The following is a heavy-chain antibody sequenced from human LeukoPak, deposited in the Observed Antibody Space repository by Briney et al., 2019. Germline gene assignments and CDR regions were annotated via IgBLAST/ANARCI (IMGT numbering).Heavy chain of an antibody. J-gene: IGHJ4*02. CDR3: ARELRTFDS. V-gene: IGHV3-7*01. D-gene: IGHD3-16*01. Sequence: PGVSERLSCAASGFTFSSYWMTWVRQAPGKGLEWVANIKHNGDELNYVDSVEDRFTISRDNAKNSLYLHMTSLRAEDTAVYYCARELRTFDSWGQGTLVTVSS. CDR2: IKHNGDEL. CDR1: GFTFSSYW.